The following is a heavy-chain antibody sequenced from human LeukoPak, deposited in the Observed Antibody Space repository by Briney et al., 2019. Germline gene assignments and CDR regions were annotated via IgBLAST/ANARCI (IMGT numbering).Heavy chain of an antibody. V-gene: IGHV3-9*01. J-gene: IGHJ6*02. D-gene: IGHD6-19*01. CDR3: AKDIGVADPYYYYGMDV. CDR1: GFTFNDYA. Sequence: PGGSLRLSCAASGFTFNDYAMHWVRQAPGKGLEWVSDISWNSGSIGYADSVKGRFTISRDNAKNSLYLQMNSLRAEDTALYYCAKDIGVADPYYYYGMDVWGQGTTVTVSS. CDR2: ISWNSGSI.